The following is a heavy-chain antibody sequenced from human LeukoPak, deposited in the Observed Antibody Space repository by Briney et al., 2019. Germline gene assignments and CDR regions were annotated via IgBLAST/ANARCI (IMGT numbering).Heavy chain of an antibody. CDR3: VRHGESGRHHAYFDY. J-gene: IGHJ4*01. D-gene: IGHD3-10*01. CDR2: IHYSGST. Sequence: SETLSLTCTVSGGTISSYYWNWIRQPPGKGLEWIGYIHYSGSTKYNPSLKSRVTISVDTSKNQFSLKVTSVTAGNTAIYYCVRHGESGRHHAYFDYWGHGALVTVSS. V-gene: IGHV4-59*08. CDR1: GGTISSYY.